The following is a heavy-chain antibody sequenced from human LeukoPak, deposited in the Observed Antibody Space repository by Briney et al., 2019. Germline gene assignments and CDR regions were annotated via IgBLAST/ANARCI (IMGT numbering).Heavy chain of an antibody. V-gene: IGHV3-49*03. CDR2: IRSKAYGETA. D-gene: IGHD1-1*01. CDR1: GFTFGDYA. CDR3: TRDRGAYNLYDY. J-gene: IGHJ4*02. Sequence: GGSLRLSCTASGFTFGDYAMSWIRQAPGKGLEWVGFIRSKAYGETANYAASVKGRFTISRDDSKAIAYLQMNSLKTEDTAVYHCTRDRGAYNLYDYWGQGTLVTVSS.